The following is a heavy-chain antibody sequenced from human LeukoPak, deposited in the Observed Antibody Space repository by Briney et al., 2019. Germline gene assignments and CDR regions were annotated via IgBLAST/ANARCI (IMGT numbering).Heavy chain of an antibody. V-gene: IGHV3-23*01. CDR1: GSTFSSYA. Sequence: GGSLRLSCAASGSTFSSYAMSWVRQAPGKGLEWVSAVSGSGGSTYYADSVKGRFTISRDNSKNKLYLQMNSLRAEDTAVYYCAKCAFGGFQVFDIWGQGTMVTVSS. D-gene: IGHD4-23*01. CDR2: VSGSGGST. CDR3: AKCAFGGFQVFDI. J-gene: IGHJ3*02.